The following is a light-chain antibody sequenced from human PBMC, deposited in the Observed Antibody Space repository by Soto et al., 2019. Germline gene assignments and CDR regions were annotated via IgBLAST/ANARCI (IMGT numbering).Light chain of an antibody. CDR2: AAS. CDR1: QGISYD. CDR3: LQDYDYPHT. J-gene: IGKJ4*01. Sequence: AIQMTQSPSSLSASVGDRVTITCRASQGISYDLGWYQQKPGKAPKLLICAASSLQSGVPLRFSGSGSGTDFTLTISSLQPEDSATYYCLQDYDYPHTFVGGTKVEIK. V-gene: IGKV1-6*01.